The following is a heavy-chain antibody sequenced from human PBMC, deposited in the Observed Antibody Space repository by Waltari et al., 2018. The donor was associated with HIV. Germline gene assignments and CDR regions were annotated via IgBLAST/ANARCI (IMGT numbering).Heavy chain of an antibody. CDR2: IYPGDSDT. Sequence: EVQLVQAGAEVKKPGESLKNSCKASGYSFNTYWIRWVRQMSGKGLEWMGIIYPGDSDTRYNPSFQGQVTISVDKSISTAYLEWRSLKASDTAMYYCARLAVTHNVGSDYYSDYWGQGTLATVSS. D-gene: IGHD2-15*01. CDR3: ARLAVTHNVGSDYYSDY. V-gene: IGHV5-51*03. J-gene: IGHJ4*02. CDR1: GYSFNTYW.